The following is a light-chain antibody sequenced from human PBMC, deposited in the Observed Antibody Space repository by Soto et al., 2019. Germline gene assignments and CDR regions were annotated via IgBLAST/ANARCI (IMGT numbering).Light chain of an antibody. CDR2: DAS. CDR3: QQYNNWPPYT. CDR1: QSVSSS. V-gene: IGKV3-15*01. J-gene: IGKJ2*01. Sequence: EILMTQSPATLSVSPGERATLSCRASQSVSSSLAWYQQKPGQAPRLLMYDASTRATGIPARFSGSGSGTESTLTISSLQSEDFAVYYCQQYNNWPPYTFGQGTKLEIK.